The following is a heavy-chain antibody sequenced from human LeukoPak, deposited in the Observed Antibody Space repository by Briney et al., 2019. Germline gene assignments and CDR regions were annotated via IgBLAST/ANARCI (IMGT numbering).Heavy chain of an antibody. CDR3: AREFEYGSGSSFDY. J-gene: IGHJ4*02. V-gene: IGHV3-30-3*01. CDR1: GFTFSSYA. CDR2: ISYDGSNK. Sequence: PGRSLRLSCAASGFTFSSYAMLWVRQAPGKGLEWVAVISYDGSNKYYADSVKGRFTISRDNTKNTLYLQMNSLRAEDTAVYHCAREFEYGSGSSFDYWGQGTLVTVSS. D-gene: IGHD3-10*01.